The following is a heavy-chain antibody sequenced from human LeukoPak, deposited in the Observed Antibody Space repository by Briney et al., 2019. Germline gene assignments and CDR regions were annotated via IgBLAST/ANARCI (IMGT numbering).Heavy chain of an antibody. CDR1: GYTFTSYG. J-gene: IGHJ4*02. Sequence: ASVKVSCKASGYTFTSYGISWVRQAPGQGLEWMGWISAYNGNTNYAQKLQGRVTMTTDTSTSTANMELRSLRSDDTAVYYCARESVGATNPAGYFDYWGQGTLVTVSS. D-gene: IGHD1-26*01. CDR2: ISAYNGNT. CDR3: ARESVGATNPAGYFDY. V-gene: IGHV1-18*01.